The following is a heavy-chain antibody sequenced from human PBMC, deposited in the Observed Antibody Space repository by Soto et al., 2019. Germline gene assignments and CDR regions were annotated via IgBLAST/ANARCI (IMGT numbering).Heavy chain of an antibody. D-gene: IGHD3-3*01. CDR1: GFTFSNAW. Sequence: GGSLRLSCAASGFTFSNAWMNWVRQAPGKGLEWVGRIKSKTDGGTTDYAAPVKGRFTISRDDSKNTLYLQMNSLKTEDTAVYYCTTGSYYDFWSGYREYYSSYGMDVWGQGTTVTLSS. J-gene: IGHJ6*02. CDR2: IKSKTDGGTT. CDR3: TTGSYYDFWSGYREYYSSYGMDV. V-gene: IGHV3-15*07.